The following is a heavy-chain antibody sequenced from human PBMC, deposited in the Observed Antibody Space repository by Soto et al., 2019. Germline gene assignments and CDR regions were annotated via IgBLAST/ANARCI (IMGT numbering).Heavy chain of an antibody. CDR1: GGSFSGYY. CDR2: INHSGST. CDR3: ARAPQPPYIVVVPAARYFDY. V-gene: IGHV4-34*01. Sequence: SETLSLTCAVYGGSFSGYYWSWIRQPPGKGLEWIGEINHSGSTNYNPSLKSRVTISVDTSKNQFSLKLSSVTAADTAVYYCARAPQPPYIVVVPAARYFDYWGQGTLVTVSS. J-gene: IGHJ4*02. D-gene: IGHD2-2*01.